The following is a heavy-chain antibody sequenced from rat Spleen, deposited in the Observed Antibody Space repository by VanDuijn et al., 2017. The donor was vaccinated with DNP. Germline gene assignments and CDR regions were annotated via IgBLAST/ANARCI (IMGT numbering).Heavy chain of an antibody. CDR3: ATSDSYGFAS. Sequence: EVQLVESGGGPVQPGRSLKLSCVASGFIFSNYWMSWIRQAPGKGLEWVASITNTGGSIYYPDSVKGRFTISRDNTKNTLYLQMDSLRSEDTATYFCATSDSYGFASWGQGTLVTVSS. D-gene: IGHD1-2*01. V-gene: IGHV5-31*01. CDR2: ITNTGGSI. CDR1: GFIFSNYW. J-gene: IGHJ3*01.